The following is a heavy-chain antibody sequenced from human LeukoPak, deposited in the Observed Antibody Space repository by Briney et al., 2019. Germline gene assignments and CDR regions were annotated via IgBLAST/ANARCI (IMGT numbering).Heavy chain of an antibody. CDR2: ISSSSAYI. CDR3: ARVAVSGPTGWFDS. CDR1: GFALKSYS. V-gene: IGHV3-21*01. D-gene: IGHD2-8*02. J-gene: IGHJ5*01. Sequence: GGSLRLSCAGSGFALKSYSLTWVRQAPGKGLEWVSSISSSSAYIHYADSVKGRFTISRDNVDNVVYLEMNSLGAEDTATYYCARVAVSGPTGWFDSWGQGTLVIVSS.